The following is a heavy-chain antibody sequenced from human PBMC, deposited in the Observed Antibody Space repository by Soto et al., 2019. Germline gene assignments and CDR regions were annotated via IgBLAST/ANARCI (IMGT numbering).Heavy chain of an antibody. J-gene: IGHJ4*02. CDR3: AKAPRGGVIITTYSAHIDY. Sequence: QVQLVQSGAEVKKPGASVMLSCKASGYTFTSYYMHWVRQAPGQGLEWMGIINPDGGSTRYAQKFQGSVTMTRDTSTSTFYMELSSLRSEDTAVYYCAKAPRGGVIITTYSAHIDYWGQGTLVTVSS. D-gene: IGHD3-3*01. V-gene: IGHV1-46*01. CDR1: GYTFTSYY. CDR2: INPDGGST.